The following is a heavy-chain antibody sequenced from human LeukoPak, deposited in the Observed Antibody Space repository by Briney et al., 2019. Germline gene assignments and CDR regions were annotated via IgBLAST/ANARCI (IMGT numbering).Heavy chain of an antibody. J-gene: IGHJ4*02. CDR1: GFTFSSYG. Sequence: GGSLRLSCAASGFTFSSYGMHWVRQAPGKGLEWVAVISYDGSNKYYADSVKGRFTISRDNSKNTLYLQMHSLRAEDTAVYYCAKDASRWAGDGDYWGQGTLVTVSS. CDR2: ISYDGSNK. CDR3: AKDASRWAGDGDY. V-gene: IGHV3-30*18. D-gene: IGHD1-26*01.